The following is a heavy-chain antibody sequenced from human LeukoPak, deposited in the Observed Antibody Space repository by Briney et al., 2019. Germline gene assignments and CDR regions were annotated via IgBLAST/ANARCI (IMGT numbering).Heavy chain of an antibody. CDR3: ARDPEYYDFWSGSYGMDV. V-gene: IGHV1-2*02. J-gene: IGHJ6*02. Sequence: GGTNYAQKFQGRVTMTRDTSISTAYMELSRLRSDDTAVYYCARDPEYYDFWSGSYGMDVWGQGTTVTVSS. D-gene: IGHD3-3*01. CDR2: GGT.